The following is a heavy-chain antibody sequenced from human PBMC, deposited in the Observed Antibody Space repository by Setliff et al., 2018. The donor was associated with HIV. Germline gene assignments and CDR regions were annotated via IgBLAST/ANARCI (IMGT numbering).Heavy chain of an antibody. CDR2: IYNRGYT. J-gene: IGHJ4*02. D-gene: IGHD3-10*01. CDR3: AGMFFYGSGSKSDFDY. Sequence: SETLSLTCTVSGGSIMSDGYYWNWIRQRPGKGLEWIGFIYNRGYTYYNPSLKSRVTTSIDTSQNQFSLRLSSVTVADTAVYYCAGMFFYGSGSKSDFDYWGQGTQVTVSS. CDR1: GGSIMSDGYY. V-gene: IGHV4-31*03.